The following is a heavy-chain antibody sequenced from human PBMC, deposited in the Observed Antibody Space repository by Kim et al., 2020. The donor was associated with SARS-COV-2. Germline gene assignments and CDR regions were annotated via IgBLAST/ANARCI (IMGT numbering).Heavy chain of an antibody. CDR3: ARQQRYSSGWYVAFYYYYMAV. V-gene: IGHV4-39*01. D-gene: IGHD6-19*01. CDR1: GGSLSSSSYY. CDR2: AYYIGNT. J-gene: IGHJ6*03. Sequence: SETLSLTCTVSGGSLSSSSYYWGWIRQPPGKGLEWIGTAYYIGNTYYNPSLKSRVTISVDTSKNQFSLKLGSVTAADTAVYYCARQQRYSSGWYVAFYYYYMAVWGKGTTVTVSS.